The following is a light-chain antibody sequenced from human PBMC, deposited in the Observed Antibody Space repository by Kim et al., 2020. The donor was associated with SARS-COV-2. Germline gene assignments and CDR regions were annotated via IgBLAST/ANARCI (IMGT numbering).Light chain of an antibody. CDR2: RSN. J-gene: IGLJ3*02. CDR3: ASWDDSLSGWM. V-gene: IGLV1-47*01. CDR1: SSNIGSNL. Sequence: QSVLTQPPSASGTPGQRVTISCSGSSSNIGSNLVYWYQQLPGTAPKLLIYRSNQRPSGVPDRFSGSKSGTSASLAISGLRSEDEADYYCASWDDSLSGWMFGGGTQLTVL.